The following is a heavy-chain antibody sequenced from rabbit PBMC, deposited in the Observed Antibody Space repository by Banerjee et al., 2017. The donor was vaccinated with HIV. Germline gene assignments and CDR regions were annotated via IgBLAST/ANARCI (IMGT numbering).Heavy chain of an antibody. CDR2: IYGGSSGNT. D-gene: IGHD4-1*01. CDR3: ARDLAGVIGWNFNL. Sequence: LVESGGGLVQPEGSLTLTCTASGFSFSSGYYMCWVRQAPGKGLEWIACIYGGSSGNTYYANWAKGRFTISKASWTTVTLQMTSLTAADTASYFCARDLAGVIGWNFNLWGPGTLVTVS. CDR1: GFSFSSGYY. J-gene: IGHJ4*01. V-gene: IGHV1S45*01.